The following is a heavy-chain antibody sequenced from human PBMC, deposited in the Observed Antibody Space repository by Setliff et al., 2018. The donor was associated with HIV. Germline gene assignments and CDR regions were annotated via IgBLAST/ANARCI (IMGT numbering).Heavy chain of an antibody. J-gene: IGHJ3*01. CDR3: ATQEIVESGLSVSLGPFDV. D-gene: IGHD5-12*01. Sequence: SVMVSCKASGGTLTSRTVNWVRQAPGQGLEWMGGIIPRLATSNSARTFQDRISVTADLSTNTFFMELNSLTSDDTALYFCATQEIVESGLSVSLGPFDVWGQGTTVTVSS. CDR1: GGTLTSRT. CDR2: IIPRLATS. V-gene: IGHV1-69*13.